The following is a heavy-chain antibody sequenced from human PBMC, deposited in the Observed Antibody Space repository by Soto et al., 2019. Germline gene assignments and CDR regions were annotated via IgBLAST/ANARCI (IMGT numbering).Heavy chain of an antibody. V-gene: IGHV3-30*03. CDR2: ISHDVSIK. Sequence: QVQLVESGGGVVQPGRSLRLSCAASGFTFSYGMHWVRQAPGKGLEWVAVISHDVSIKYYSDSVKGRFTVSRDNSKNTLHLQMNILRAEDTAVYYCATNSYGYVSTYYFDYWGQGTLVTVSS. CDR1: GFTFSYG. D-gene: IGHD5-18*01. CDR3: ATNSYGYVSTYYFDY. J-gene: IGHJ4*02.